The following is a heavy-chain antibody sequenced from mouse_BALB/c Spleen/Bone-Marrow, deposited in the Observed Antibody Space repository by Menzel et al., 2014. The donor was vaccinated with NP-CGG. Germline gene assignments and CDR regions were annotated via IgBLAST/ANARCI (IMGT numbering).Heavy chain of an antibody. CDR3: SRDYGGTAWFAC. Sequence: DVKLVESGAELVKPGASVKLSCTASGFNIKDTHMHWVKQGPEQGLEWIGRIDPANGNTKYDPNFQGKATITADTSSNTAYLQLSSLTSEDTAVYYCSRDYGGTAWFACWGHGTLVTASA. J-gene: IGHJ3*01. CDR2: IDPANGNT. CDR1: GFNIKDTH. V-gene: IGHV14-3*02. D-gene: IGHD1-1*01.